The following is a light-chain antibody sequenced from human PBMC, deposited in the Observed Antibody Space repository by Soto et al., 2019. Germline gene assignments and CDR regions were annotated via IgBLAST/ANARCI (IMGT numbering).Light chain of an antibody. Sequence: EIVLTQSPGTLSLSPGERATLSCRASQSVSNNYLAWYQQKPGQAPRLLIYGASNRATGIPDRFSGSWSGTDFTLIISRLEPEDFAVYYCQQYGSSGTFGQGTKVEIK. V-gene: IGKV3-20*01. CDR2: GAS. CDR1: QSVSNNY. CDR3: QQYGSSGT. J-gene: IGKJ1*01.